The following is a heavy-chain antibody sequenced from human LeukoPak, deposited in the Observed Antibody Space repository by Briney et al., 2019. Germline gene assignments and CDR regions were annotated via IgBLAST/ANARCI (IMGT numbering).Heavy chain of an antibody. CDR3: ARDVDSTVDY. CDR2: ISSNGGNT. V-gene: IGHV3-64*01. J-gene: IGHJ4*02. CDR1: GFTFSSHA. Sequence: GGPLRLPCAASGFTFSSHAMHWVRQAPGKGLEYVSAISSNGGNTYYAHSVKGRFTISRDNSKNTLYLQMGSLRAEDMAVYYCARDVDSTVDYWGQGTLVTVSS. D-gene: IGHD3-22*01.